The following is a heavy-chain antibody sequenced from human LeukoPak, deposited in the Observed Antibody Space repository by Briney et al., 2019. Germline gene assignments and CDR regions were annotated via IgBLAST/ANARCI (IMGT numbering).Heavy chain of an antibody. Sequence: PGGSLRLSCAASGFTVSSNYMSWVRQAPGKGLEWVSVIYSGGGTYYADAVKGRFTIPRDNSKNTLYLQMNSLRAGDTAVYYCARDHYVDAFDIWGQGTMVTVSS. CDR1: GFTVSSNY. CDR3: ARDHYVDAFDI. D-gene: IGHD3-16*01. V-gene: IGHV3-66*01. CDR2: IYSGGGT. J-gene: IGHJ3*02.